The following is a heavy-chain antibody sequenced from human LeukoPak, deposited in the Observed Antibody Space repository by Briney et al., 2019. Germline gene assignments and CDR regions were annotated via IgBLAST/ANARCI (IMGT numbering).Heavy chain of an antibody. CDR2: IYYSGST. Sequence: PSGTLSLTCAVSGGSISSSNWWSWVRQPPGKGLEWIGSIYYSGSTYYNPSLKSRVTISVDTSKNQFSLKLSSVTAADTAVYYCARNALAPSVSYYYYMDVWGKGTTVTVSS. CDR1: GGSISSSNW. V-gene: IGHV4-4*02. CDR3: ARNALAPSVSYYYYMDV. D-gene: IGHD4-17*01. J-gene: IGHJ6*03.